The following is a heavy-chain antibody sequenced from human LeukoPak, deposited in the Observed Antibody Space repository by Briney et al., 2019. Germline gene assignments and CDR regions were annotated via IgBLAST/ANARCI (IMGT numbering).Heavy chain of an antibody. CDR3: AKVRSPYYYASGSPAVDGMAV. D-gene: IGHD3-10*01. CDR1: GYTFITYG. V-gene: IGHV1-18*01. J-gene: IGHJ6*02. Sequence: RASVKVSCKASGYTFITYGISWVRQAPGQGLEWMGWIGTYNGDTNYAQRFQGRVTMTTDTATNTAYMELKSLTSGDTAVYYCAKVRSPYYYASGSPAVDGMAVWGQGTTVTVSS. CDR2: IGTYNGDT.